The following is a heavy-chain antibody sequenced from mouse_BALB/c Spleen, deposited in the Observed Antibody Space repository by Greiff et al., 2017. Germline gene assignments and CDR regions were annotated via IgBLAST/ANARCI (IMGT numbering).Heavy chain of an antibody. D-gene: IGHD1-2*01. CDR3: ARDYGYGSSYFDY. Sequence: VQGVESGPGLVAPSQSLSITCTVSGFSLTSYGVHWVRQPPGKGLEWLGVIWAGGSTNYNSALMSRLSISKDNSKSQVFLKMNSLQTDDTAMYYCARDYGYGSSYFDYGGQGTTLTVSS. CDR2: IWAGGST. J-gene: IGHJ2*01. V-gene: IGHV2-9*02. CDR1: GFSLTSYG.